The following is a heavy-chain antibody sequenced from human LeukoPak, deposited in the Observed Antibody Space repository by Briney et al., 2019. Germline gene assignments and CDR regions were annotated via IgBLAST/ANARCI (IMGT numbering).Heavy chain of an antibody. CDR2: ISYDGSNK. CDR1: GFTFSSYA. Sequence: GGSLRLSCAASGFTFSSYAMHWVRQAPGKGLEWVAVISYDGSNKYYADSVKGRLTISRDNSKNTLYLQMNSLRAEDSAVYYCAKDSPVAGDYWGQGTLVTVSS. D-gene: IGHD6-19*01. J-gene: IGHJ4*02. V-gene: IGHV3-30*04. CDR3: AKDSPVAGDY.